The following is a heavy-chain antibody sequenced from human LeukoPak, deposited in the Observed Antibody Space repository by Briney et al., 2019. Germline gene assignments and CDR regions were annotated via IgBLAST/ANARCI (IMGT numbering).Heavy chain of an antibody. CDR2: IWYDASNK. CDR3: AKLLPRDGYNYFDY. Sequence: PGRSLRLSCAASGISFRSYGMHWVRQAPGKGLEWVTFIWYDASNKYYAESVKGRFTISRDNSKNTLYLQMNSLRAEDTAVYYCAKLLPRDGYNYFDYWGQGTLVTVSS. CDR1: GISFRSYG. J-gene: IGHJ4*02. D-gene: IGHD5-24*01. V-gene: IGHV3-30*02.